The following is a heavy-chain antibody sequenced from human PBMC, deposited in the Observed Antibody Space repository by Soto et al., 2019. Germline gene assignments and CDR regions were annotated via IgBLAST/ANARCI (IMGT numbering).Heavy chain of an antibody. V-gene: IGHV4-59*01. Sequence: NPSETLSLTCTVSGGSISSYYWSWIRQPPGKGLEWIGYIYYSGSTNYNPSLKSRVTISVDTSKSQFSLKLSSVTAADTAVYYCARVGLRPKTYRSSAETEYNYYYGMDVWGQGTTVTVSS. CDR2: IYYSGST. CDR3: ARVGLRPKTYRSSAETEYNYYYGMDV. CDR1: GGSISSYY. J-gene: IGHJ6*02. D-gene: IGHD6-6*01.